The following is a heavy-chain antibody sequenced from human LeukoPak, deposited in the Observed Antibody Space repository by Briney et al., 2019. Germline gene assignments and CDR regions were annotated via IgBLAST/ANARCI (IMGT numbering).Heavy chain of an antibody. Sequence: SETLSLTCTVSGGSISSYYWSWIRQPPGKGLEWIGYIYYSGSTNYNPSLKSRVTISVDTSKNQFSLKLSSVTAADTAVYYCARGYGGYYCYYMDVWGKGTTVTIS. D-gene: IGHD5-18*01. CDR1: GGSISSYY. V-gene: IGHV4-59*01. CDR2: IYYSGST. J-gene: IGHJ6*03. CDR3: ARGYGGYYCYYMDV.